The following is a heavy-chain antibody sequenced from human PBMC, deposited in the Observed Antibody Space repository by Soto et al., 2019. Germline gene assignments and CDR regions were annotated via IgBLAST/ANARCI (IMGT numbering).Heavy chain of an antibody. Sequence: PSETLSLTCTVSGGSISSYYWSWIRQPPGKGLEWIGYIYYSGSTNYNPSLKSRVTISVDTSKNQFSLKLSSVTAADTAVYYSARQVVVAGTFGFDYWGQGTLVTVSS. CDR3: ARQVVVAGTFGFDY. CDR1: GGSISSYY. D-gene: IGHD2-15*01. J-gene: IGHJ4*02. V-gene: IGHV4-59*01. CDR2: IYYSGST.